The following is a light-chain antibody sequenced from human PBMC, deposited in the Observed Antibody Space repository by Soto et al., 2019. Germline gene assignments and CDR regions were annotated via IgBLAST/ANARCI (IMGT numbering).Light chain of an antibody. J-gene: IGLJ3*02. CDR3: AAWDDSLSGWV. Sequence: VLTQPPSASGTPGQRVTISCSGSSSNIGSNYVYWYQQLPGTAPKLLIYRNNQRPSGVPDRFSGSKSGTSASLAISGLRSEDEADYYCAAWDDSLSGWVFGGGTKVTVL. CDR1: SSNIGSNY. V-gene: IGLV1-47*01. CDR2: RNN.